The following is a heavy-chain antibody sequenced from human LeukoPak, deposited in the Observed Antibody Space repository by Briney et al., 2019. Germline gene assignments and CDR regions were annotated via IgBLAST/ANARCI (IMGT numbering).Heavy chain of an antibody. J-gene: IGHJ4*02. Sequence: GESLRLSCVVSGFTFSDYAMSWVRQAPGEGLEWVLTISGSGRRIDYADSVKGRFTISRDNSKNTLYLQMNSLRAEDTAVYYCASGVVVTPSGFDYWGQGTLVTVSS. CDR2: ISGSGRRI. CDR1: GFTFSDYA. V-gene: IGHV3-23*01. CDR3: ASGVVVTPSGFDY. D-gene: IGHD2-21*02.